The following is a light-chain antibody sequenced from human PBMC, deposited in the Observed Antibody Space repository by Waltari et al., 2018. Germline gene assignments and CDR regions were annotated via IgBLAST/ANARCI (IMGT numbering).Light chain of an antibody. Sequence: EIVLTQSPGTLSLSPGERANLPCRASQSVSSSYLAWYQQKPGQAPRLLIYGASSRATGIPDRFSGSGSGTDFTLTISRLEPEDFAVYYCQQYGSSPPGVTFGQGTRLEIK. CDR1: QSVSSSY. J-gene: IGKJ5*01. CDR3: QQYGSSPPGVT. V-gene: IGKV3-20*01. CDR2: GAS.